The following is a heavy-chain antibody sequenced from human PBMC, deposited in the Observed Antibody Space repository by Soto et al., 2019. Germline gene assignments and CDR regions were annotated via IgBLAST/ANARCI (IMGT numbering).Heavy chain of an antibody. CDR3: ARDQQWLGWFDP. J-gene: IGHJ5*02. Sequence: PGGSLRLSWAASGFTVSSNYMSCVRQAPGKGLECFSVIYSGCSSYYADSGKGRFTLSRDVSKNTLYLQMNSLRADDTAVYYCARDQQWLGWFDPWGQGTLGTASS. D-gene: IGHD6-19*01. CDR1: GFTVSSNY. CDR2: IYSGCSS. V-gene: IGHV3-53*01.